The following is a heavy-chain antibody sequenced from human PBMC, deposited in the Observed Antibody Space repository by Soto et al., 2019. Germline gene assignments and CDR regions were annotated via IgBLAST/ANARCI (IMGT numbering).Heavy chain of an antibody. Sequence: QVQLVQSGAEVKKHGASVKVSCKASGYTFTTYGITWVRQAPGQGLEWMGWISAYSGNTNYAQQLQGRLTVTPATSTNTAYMDLRSLRSDDTAVYYCARVVKAGDYGDYGRYYFDYWGHGTLVTVSS. J-gene: IGHJ4*01. CDR3: ARVVKAGDYGDYGRYYFDY. D-gene: IGHD4-17*01. CDR2: ISAYSGNT. CDR1: GYTFTTYG. V-gene: IGHV1-18*04.